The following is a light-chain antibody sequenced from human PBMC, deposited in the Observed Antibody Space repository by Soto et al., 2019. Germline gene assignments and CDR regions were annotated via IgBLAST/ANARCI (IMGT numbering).Light chain of an antibody. V-gene: IGLV1-51*01. CDR1: SSNIGNNY. J-gene: IGLJ2*01. CDR3: GTWDSSLSAVV. Sequence: QSVLTQPPSVSAAPGQKVTISCSGSSSNIGNNYVSWYRQLPGTAPKLLLYDNNKRPSGIPDRFSGSKSGTSATLGITGLQTGDEADYYCGTWDSSLSAVVFGGGTKLTVL. CDR2: DNN.